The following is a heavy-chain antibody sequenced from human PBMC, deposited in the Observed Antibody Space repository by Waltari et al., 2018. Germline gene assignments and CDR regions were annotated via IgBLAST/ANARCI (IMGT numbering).Heavy chain of an antibody. CDR2: INHSGST. CDR3: AREIVVVPAAFYYYYMDV. V-gene: IGHV4-34*01. CDR1: GGSFSGYY. J-gene: IGHJ6*03. D-gene: IGHD2-2*01. Sequence: QVQLQQWGAGLLKPSETLSLTCAVYGGSFSGYYWSWIRQPPGKGLEWIGEINHSGSTNYNPSLKSRVTISVDTSKNQFSLKLSSVTAADTDVYYWAREIVVVPAAFYYYYMDVWGKGTTVTISS.